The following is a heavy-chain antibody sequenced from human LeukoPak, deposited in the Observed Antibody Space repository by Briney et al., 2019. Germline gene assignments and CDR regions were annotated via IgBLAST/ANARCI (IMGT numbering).Heavy chain of an antibody. CDR1: GGTFSSYT. V-gene: IGHV1-69*02. J-gene: IGHJ4*02. CDR3: ASGELKGARVY. D-gene: IGHD1-26*01. Sequence: SVTVSCKASGGTFSSYTISWVRQAPGQGLEWMGRIIPILGIANCAQKFQGRVTITADKSTSTAYMELSILRSEDTAVYYCASGELKGARVYWGQGTLVTVSS. CDR2: IIPILGIA.